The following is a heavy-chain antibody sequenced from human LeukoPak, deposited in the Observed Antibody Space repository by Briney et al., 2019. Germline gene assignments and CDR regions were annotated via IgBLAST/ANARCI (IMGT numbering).Heavy chain of an antibody. CDR1: GFTFDDYA. D-gene: IGHD3-9*01. Sequence: GGSLRLSCAAPGFTFDDYAMHWVRQAPGKGLEWVSGISWNSGSIGYADSVKGRFTISRDNAKNSLYLQMNSLRAEDTAVYYCARDGDILTGHYKFYFDYWGQGSLVTVSS. CDR3: ARDGDILTGHYKFYFDY. CDR2: ISWNSGSI. V-gene: IGHV3-9*01. J-gene: IGHJ4*02.